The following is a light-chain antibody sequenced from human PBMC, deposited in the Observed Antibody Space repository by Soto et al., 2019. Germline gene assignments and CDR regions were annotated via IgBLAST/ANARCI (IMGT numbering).Light chain of an antibody. CDR1: QSISSY. CDR2: AAS. CDR3: QQLNTFPIT. J-gene: IGKJ5*01. Sequence: DIQITQSPSSLSSSVLDRFTITCRASQSISSYLHWYQQKPGKAPKLLIYAASSLQSGVPSRFTGSGSGTEFTLTISSLQPEDFATYYCQQLNTFPITFGQGTRLEIK. V-gene: IGKV1-39*01.